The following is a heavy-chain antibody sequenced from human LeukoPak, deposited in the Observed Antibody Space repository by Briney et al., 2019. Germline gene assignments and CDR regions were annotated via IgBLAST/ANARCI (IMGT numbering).Heavy chain of an antibody. CDR1: GFTVSSNY. CDR3: ARDSEGTSILRTVGWFDP. Sequence: GGSLRLSCAASGFTVSSNYMSWVRQAPGKGLEWVAVISYDGSHKYYADSVKGRFSISRDNSKNTLYLQMNSLRSDDTAVYYCARDSEGTSILRTVGWFDPWGQGTLVTVSS. V-gene: IGHV3-30*03. D-gene: IGHD2-21*01. J-gene: IGHJ5*02. CDR2: ISYDGSHK.